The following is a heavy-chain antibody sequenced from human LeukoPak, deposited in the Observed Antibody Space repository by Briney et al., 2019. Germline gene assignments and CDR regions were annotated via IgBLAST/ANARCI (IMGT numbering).Heavy chain of an antibody. CDR2: IYSGGST. J-gene: IGHJ3*02. CDR1: GFTVSSNY. D-gene: IGHD2-21*02. V-gene: IGHV3-53*01. Sequence: PGGSLRLSCAASGFTVSSNYMSWVRQAPGKGLEWVSVIYSGGSTYYADSVKGRFTISRDNAKNSLYLQMNSLRAEDTAVYYCARDLRGAYYGGDCPRRAFDIWGQGTMVTVSS. CDR3: ARDLRGAYYGGDCPRRAFDI.